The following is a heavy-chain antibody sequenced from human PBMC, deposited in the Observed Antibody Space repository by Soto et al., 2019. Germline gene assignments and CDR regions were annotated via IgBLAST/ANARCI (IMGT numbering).Heavy chain of an antibody. V-gene: IGHV3-30*18. Sequence: GGSLRLSCAASGFTFSSYGMHWVRQAPGKGLEWVAVISYDGSNKYYADSVKGRFTISGDNSKNTLYLQMNSLRAEDTAVYYCAKDLELTQAIDYWGQGTLVTVSS. D-gene: IGHD1-7*01. CDR1: GFTFSSYG. CDR3: AKDLELTQAIDY. CDR2: ISYDGSNK. J-gene: IGHJ4*02.